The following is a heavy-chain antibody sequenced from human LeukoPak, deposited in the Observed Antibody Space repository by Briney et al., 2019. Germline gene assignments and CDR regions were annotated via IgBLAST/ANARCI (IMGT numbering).Heavy chain of an antibody. Sequence: GASVKVSCKASGGTFSSYAISWVRQAPGQGLEWMGGIIPIFGTANYAQKFQGRVTITADESTSTAYMELSSLRSEDTAVYYCATEYSSSSGSDYWGQGTLVTVSS. CDR2: IIPIFGTA. J-gene: IGHJ4*02. CDR1: GGTFSSYA. V-gene: IGHV1-69*13. CDR3: ATEYSSSSGSDY. D-gene: IGHD6-6*01.